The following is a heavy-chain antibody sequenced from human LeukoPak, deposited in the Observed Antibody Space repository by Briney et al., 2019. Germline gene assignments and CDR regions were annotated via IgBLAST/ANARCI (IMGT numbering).Heavy chain of an antibody. CDR2: ISSSSSH. V-gene: IGHV3-21*01. CDR3: ARGVSSGWYYFDY. D-gene: IGHD6-19*01. J-gene: IGHJ4*02. CDR1: GFTFSSYG. Sequence: GGSLRLSCAASGFTFSSYGMHWVRQAPGKGLEWVSSISSSSSHKYADSVKGRFTISRDNAKSLYLQMNSLRAEDTAAYYCARGVSSGWYYFDYWGQGTLVTVSS.